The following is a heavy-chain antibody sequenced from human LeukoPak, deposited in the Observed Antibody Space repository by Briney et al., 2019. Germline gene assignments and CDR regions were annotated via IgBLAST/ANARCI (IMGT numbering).Heavy chain of an antibody. CDR3: ASHYASGSSSGY. Sequence: PGGSLRLSCAASEFTVSSKYMSWVRQAPGKGLVWVSRINTDGTSTSYADSVQGRFTISRDNAKNTLFLQMNTLRAEDTAVYYCASHYASGSSSGYWGQGTLVTVSS. J-gene: IGHJ4*02. V-gene: IGHV3-74*01. D-gene: IGHD3-10*01. CDR2: INTDGTST. CDR1: EFTVSSKY.